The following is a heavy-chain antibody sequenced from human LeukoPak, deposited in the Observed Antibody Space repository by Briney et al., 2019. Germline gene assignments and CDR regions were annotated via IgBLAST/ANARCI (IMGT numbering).Heavy chain of an antibody. Sequence: SSETLSLTCAVYGGSFSGYYWSWIRQPPGKGLEWIGEINHSGSTNYNPSLKSRVTISVDTSKNQFSLKLSSVTAADTAVYYCARHNGDILTGYFDYWGQGTLVTVSS. CDR2: INHSGST. CDR1: GGSFSGYY. V-gene: IGHV4-34*01. D-gene: IGHD3-9*01. J-gene: IGHJ4*02. CDR3: ARHNGDILTGYFDY.